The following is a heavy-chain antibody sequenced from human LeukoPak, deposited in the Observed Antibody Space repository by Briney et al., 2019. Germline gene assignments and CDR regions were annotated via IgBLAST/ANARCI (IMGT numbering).Heavy chain of an antibody. D-gene: IGHD4-17*01. J-gene: IGHJ3*02. V-gene: IGHV3-21*01. CDR2: ISSSSSYI. CDR1: GFTFSSYG. Sequence: GGSLRLSCAASGFTFSSYGMNWVRQAPGKGLEWVSSISSSSSYIYYADSVKGRFTISRDNAKNSLYLQMKSLRAEDTAVYYCARDRGLTTVTTDDAFDIWGQGTMVTVSS. CDR3: ARDRGLTTVTTDDAFDI.